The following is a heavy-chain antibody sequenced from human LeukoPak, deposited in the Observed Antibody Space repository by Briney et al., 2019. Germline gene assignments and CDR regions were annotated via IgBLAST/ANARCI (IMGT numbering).Heavy chain of an antibody. D-gene: IGHD2-15*01. CDR1: GFTFSSYW. V-gene: IGHV3-7*01. Sequence: AGGSLRLSSAASGFTFSSYWMSWVRQAPGKGLEWVANIKQDGSEKYYVDSVKGRFTISRDNAKNSLYLQMNSLRAEDTAVYYCARDRYCSGGSCYGYPYYFDYWGQGTLVTVSS. CDR3: ARDRYCSGGSCYGYPYYFDY. CDR2: IKQDGSEK. J-gene: IGHJ4*02.